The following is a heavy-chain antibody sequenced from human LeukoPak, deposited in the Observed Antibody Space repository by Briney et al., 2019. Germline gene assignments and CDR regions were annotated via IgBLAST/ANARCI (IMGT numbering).Heavy chain of an antibody. CDR2: IYYSGST. V-gene: IGHV4-30-4*01. CDR1: GGSISSGDYY. D-gene: IGHD2-15*01. Sequence: SETLSLTCTVSGGSISSGDYYWSWIRQPPGKGLEWIGYIYYSGSTYYNPSLKSRVTISVDMSKNQFSLKLSSVTAADTAVYYCARVSCSGGSCYSAEFDYWGQGTLVTVSS. J-gene: IGHJ4*02. CDR3: ARVSCSGGSCYSAEFDY.